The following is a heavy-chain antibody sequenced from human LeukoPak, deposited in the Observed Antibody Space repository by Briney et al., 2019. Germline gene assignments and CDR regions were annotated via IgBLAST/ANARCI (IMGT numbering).Heavy chain of an antibody. D-gene: IGHD2-2*01. J-gene: IGHJ6*03. CDR1: GYTFTGYY. CDR3: ARDGYQLLSYYYYMDV. CDR2: NNPNSGGT. V-gene: IGHV1-2*02. Sequence: ASVKVSCKASGYTFTGYYMHWVRQAPGQGLEWMGWNNPNSGGTNYAQKFQGRVTMTRDTSISTAYMELSRLRSDDTAVYYCARDGYQLLSYYYYMDVWGKGTTVTVSS.